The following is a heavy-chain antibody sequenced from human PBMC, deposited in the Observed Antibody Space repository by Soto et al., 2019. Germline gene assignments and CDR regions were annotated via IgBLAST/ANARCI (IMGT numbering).Heavy chain of an antibody. CDR3: ARIWELPAGASLYYYYGMDV. CDR1: GGPFSSYA. CDR2: IIPIFGTA. V-gene: IGHV1-69*06. J-gene: IGHJ6*02. D-gene: IGHD1-26*01. Sequence: SVKVSCMASGGPFSSYAISWVRQAPGQGLEWMGGIIPIFGTANYAQKFQGRVTITADKSTSTAYMELSSLRSEDTAVYYCARIWELPAGASLYYYYGMDVWGQGTTVTVS.